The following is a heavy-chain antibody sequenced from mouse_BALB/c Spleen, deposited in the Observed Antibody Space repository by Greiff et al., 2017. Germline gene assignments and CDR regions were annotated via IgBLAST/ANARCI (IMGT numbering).Heavy chain of an antibody. CDR3: TRDWGYGNYPFAY. Sequence: EVKVVESGGGLVKPGGSLKLSCAASGFTFSSYTMSWVRQTPEKRLEWVATISSGGSYTYYPDSVKGRFTISRDNAKNTLYLQMSSLKSEDTAMYYCTRDWGYGNYPFAYWGQGTLVTVSA. V-gene: IGHV5-6-4*01. D-gene: IGHD2-10*02. CDR1: GFTFSSYT. CDR2: ISSGGSYT. J-gene: IGHJ3*01.